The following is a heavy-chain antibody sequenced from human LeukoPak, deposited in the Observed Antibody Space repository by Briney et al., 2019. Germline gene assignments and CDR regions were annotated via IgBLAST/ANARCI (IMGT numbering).Heavy chain of an antibody. J-gene: IGHJ6*02. CDR1: GGPISRYY. D-gene: IGHD3-10*01. V-gene: IGHV4-59*01. CDR2: IYYSGST. CDR3: ARGSSFYYYYYYGMDV. Sequence: SATLSLTCTVSGGPISRYYWSWIRQPPGKALEWIGYIYYSGSTNYNPSLKSRVTISVDTSKNQFSLKLSSVTAADTAVYYCARGSSFYYYYYYGMDVWGQGPTVAVSS.